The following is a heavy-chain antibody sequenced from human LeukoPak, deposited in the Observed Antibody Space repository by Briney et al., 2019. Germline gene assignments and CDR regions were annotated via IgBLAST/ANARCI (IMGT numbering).Heavy chain of an antibody. Sequence: QPGGSLRLSCSASGFTFSSYAMHWVRQAPGKGLEYVSAIRSNGGSTYYADSVKGRFTISRDNSKNTLYLQMNSLRAEDTAVYYCARDRVGATDYFDYWGQGTLVTVSS. D-gene: IGHD1-26*01. CDR3: ARDRVGATDYFDY. CDR1: GFTFSSYA. J-gene: IGHJ4*02. V-gene: IGHV3-64*04. CDR2: IRSNGGST.